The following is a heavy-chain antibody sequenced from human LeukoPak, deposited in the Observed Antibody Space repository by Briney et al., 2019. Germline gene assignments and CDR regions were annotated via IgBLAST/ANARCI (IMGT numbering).Heavy chain of an antibody. CDR1: GYTLTELS. CDR3: ATPRPLNYYDYVWGRYRYSRLDY. V-gene: IGHV1-24*01. CDR2: FDPEDGET. Sequence: GASVKVSCKVSGYTLTELSMHWVRQAPGKGLEWMGGFDPEDGETIYAQKFQGRVTMTEDTSTDTAYMELSSLRSEDTAVYYCATPRPLNYYDYVWGRYRYSRLDYWGQGTLVTVSS. D-gene: IGHD3-16*02. J-gene: IGHJ4*02.